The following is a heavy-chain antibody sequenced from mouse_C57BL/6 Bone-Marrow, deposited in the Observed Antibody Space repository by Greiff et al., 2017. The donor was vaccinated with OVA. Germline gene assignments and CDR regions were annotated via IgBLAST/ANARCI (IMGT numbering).Heavy chain of an antibody. CDR2: ISSGSSSI. V-gene: IGHV5-17*01. CDR1: GFTFSDYG. D-gene: IGHD2-3*01. Sequence: EVQLVESGGGLVKPAGSLTLSCAASGFTFSDYGMHWVRQAPEKGLEWVAYISSGSSSIYYAASVKGRFTISRDTAKNTLFLQMTIVRYEDTAMYYCAGGGYYFPRAMDYWGQGTSVTVSA. CDR3: AGGGYYFPRAMDY. J-gene: IGHJ4*01.